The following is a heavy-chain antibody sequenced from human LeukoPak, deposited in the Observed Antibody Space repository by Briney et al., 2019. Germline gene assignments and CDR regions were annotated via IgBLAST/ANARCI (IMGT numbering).Heavy chain of an antibody. Sequence: SETLSLTCTVSGGSISSYYWSWIRQPPGKGLEWIGYIYYSGSTNYNPSLKSRVTISVDTSKNQFSLKLSSVTAADTAVYYCARAKQWELQGLDYWGQGTLVTVSS. CDR2: IYYSGST. CDR3: ARAKQWELQGLDY. CDR1: GGSISSYY. D-gene: IGHD1-26*01. V-gene: IGHV4-59*08. J-gene: IGHJ4*02.